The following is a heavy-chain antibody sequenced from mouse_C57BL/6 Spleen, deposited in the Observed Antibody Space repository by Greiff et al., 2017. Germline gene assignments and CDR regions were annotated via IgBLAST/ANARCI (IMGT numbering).Heavy chain of an antibody. D-gene: IGHD1-1*01. J-gene: IGHJ1*03. CDR3: ARGSYYYGSSYGYFDV. V-gene: IGHV5-16*01. CDR1: GFTFSDYY. CDR2: INYDGSST. Sequence: EVKLVESEGGLVQPGSSMKLSCTASGFTFSDYYMAWVRQVPEKGLEWVANINYDGSSTYYLDSLKSRFIISRDNAKNILYLQMSSLKSEDTATYYCARGSYYYGSSYGYFDVWGTGTTVTVSS.